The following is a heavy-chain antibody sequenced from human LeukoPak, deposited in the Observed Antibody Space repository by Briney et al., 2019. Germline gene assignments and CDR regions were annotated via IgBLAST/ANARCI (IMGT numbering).Heavy chain of an antibody. V-gene: IGHV3-11*04. Sequence: PGGSLRLSCAASGFAFRNYYMDWIRQAPGKGLEWVAYISNSGTIIYYAESVKGRFTISRDNAKNSLYLQMNSLRAEDTAVYYCARAGSGYGDAFDIWGQGTMVTVSS. J-gene: IGHJ3*02. CDR3: ARAGSGYGDAFDI. CDR1: GFAFRNYY. D-gene: IGHD3-22*01. CDR2: ISNSGTII.